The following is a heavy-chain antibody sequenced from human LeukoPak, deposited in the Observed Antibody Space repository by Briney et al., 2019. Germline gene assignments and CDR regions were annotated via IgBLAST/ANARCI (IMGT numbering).Heavy chain of an antibody. CDR2: INHSGST. CDR1: GGSFSVHY. CDR3: ARGRASYSSSFGY. D-gene: IGHD6-6*01. V-gene: IGHV4-34*01. J-gene: IGHJ4*02. Sequence: SETLSLTCAVYGGSFSVHYWSWIRQPPGKGLEWIGEINHSGSTNYNPSLKSRVTISGDTSKNQFSLKVSSVTAADTAVYYCARGRASYSSSFGYWGQGTLVTVSS.